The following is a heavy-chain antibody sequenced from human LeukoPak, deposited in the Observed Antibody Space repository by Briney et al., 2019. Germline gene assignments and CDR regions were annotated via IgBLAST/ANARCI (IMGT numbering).Heavy chain of an antibody. J-gene: IGHJ4*02. D-gene: IGHD3-22*01. CDR3: ARAGDYYDSGGSYFDY. CDR1: GYTFTSYG. CDR2: ISAYNGNT. V-gene: IGHV1-18*01. Sequence: GASVKVSCKASGYTFTSYGISWVRQAPGQGLEWMGWISAYNGNTNYAQKLQGRVTMTSDTSTSTAYMELRSLRSDDTAVYYCARAGDYYDSGGSYFDYWGQGTLVSVSS.